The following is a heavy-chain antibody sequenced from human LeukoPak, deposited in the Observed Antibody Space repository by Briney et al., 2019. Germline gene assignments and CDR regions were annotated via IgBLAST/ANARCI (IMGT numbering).Heavy chain of an antibody. CDR1: GGSISTYY. D-gene: IGHD6-13*01. CDR3: ARENSNSWYLDY. V-gene: IGHV4-59*01. J-gene: IGHJ4*02. CDR2: IYNSGST. Sequence: PSETLSLTCAVSGGSISTYYWSWIRQPPGKGLEWIGYIYNSGSTNYNPSLKSRVTISVDTSKNQFSLKLSSVTAADTAVYYCARENSNSWYLDYWGQGTLVTVSS.